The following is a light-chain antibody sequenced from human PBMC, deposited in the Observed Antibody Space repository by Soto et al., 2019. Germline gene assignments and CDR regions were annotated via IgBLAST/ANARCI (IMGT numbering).Light chain of an antibody. CDR1: ISDVGSSNL. CDR3: CSYAGRYTWV. Sequence: QSALTQPASVSGSPGQSITISCAGSISDVGSSNLVSWYQQHPGKVPKLIIYEGNRRPSGVSNRFSGSKSGNTASLTISGLQAEDEADYYCCSYAGRYTWVFGGGTKLTVL. CDR2: EGN. J-gene: IGLJ3*02. V-gene: IGLV2-23*01.